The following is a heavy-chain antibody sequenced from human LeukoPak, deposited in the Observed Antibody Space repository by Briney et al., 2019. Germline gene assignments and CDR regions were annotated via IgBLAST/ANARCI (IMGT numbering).Heavy chain of an antibody. Sequence: GGTLRLSCEASGLNFSNYGMSWVRQAPGKGLEWVSGITSDGSTYYADSVKGRFTISRDNSKNTLYLQMNSLRAEDTAIYYCAKANKVLTATHIDSWGQGTLVTVSS. CDR2: ITSDGST. D-gene: IGHD1-14*01. J-gene: IGHJ4*02. V-gene: IGHV3-23*01. CDR3: AKANKVLTATHIDS. CDR1: GLNFSNYG.